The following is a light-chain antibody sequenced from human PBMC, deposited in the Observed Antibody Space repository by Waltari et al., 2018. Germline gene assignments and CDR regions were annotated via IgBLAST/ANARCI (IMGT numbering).Light chain of an antibody. CDR3: QQYGRL. Sequence: DIVLTQSPGILSLSPGEGATLSCRASESTSRSSLAWYQQKPGQAPRLVMYGTSNRATDIPDRFSGSGSGTDFTLTISRLEPEDFAVYYCQQYGRLFGGGTKVEI. J-gene: IGKJ4*01. CDR1: ESTSRSS. CDR2: GTS. V-gene: IGKV3-20*01.